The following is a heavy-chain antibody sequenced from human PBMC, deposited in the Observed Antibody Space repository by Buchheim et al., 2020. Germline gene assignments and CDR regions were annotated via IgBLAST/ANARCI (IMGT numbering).Heavy chain of an antibody. Sequence: QVQLVESGGGVVQPGRSLRLSCAASGFTFSSYGMHWVRQAPGKGLEWVAVIWYDGSNKYYADSVKGRFTISRDNSKNTLYLKMNSLRAEDTAVYYCARDRADIAARPVSYYFDYWGQGTL. D-gene: IGHD6-6*01. CDR2: IWYDGSNK. CDR1: GFTFSSYG. V-gene: IGHV3-33*01. J-gene: IGHJ4*02. CDR3: ARDRADIAARPVSYYFDY.